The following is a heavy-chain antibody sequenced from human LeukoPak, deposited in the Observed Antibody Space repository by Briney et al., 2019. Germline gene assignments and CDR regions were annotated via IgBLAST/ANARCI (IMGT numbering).Heavy chain of an antibody. Sequence: SETLSLTCAVYGASFTGYYWSWFRQPPGKGLEWIGEINHSGGTNYNPSLKSRVTISLDTSNNQFSLKLSSVTAADTAVYYCARLLPLQGGDVWGQGTTVTVSS. CDR1: GASFTGYY. CDR3: ARLLPLQGGDV. CDR2: INHSGGT. V-gene: IGHV4-34*01. J-gene: IGHJ6*02. D-gene: IGHD2-15*01.